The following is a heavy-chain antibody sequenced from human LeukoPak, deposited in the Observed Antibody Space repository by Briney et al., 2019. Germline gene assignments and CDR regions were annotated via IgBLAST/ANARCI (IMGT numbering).Heavy chain of an antibody. Sequence: ASVKVSCKASGYTFTSYYMHWVRQAPGQGLEWMGIINPSGGSTSYAQKFQGRVTMTRDTSTSTVYMELSSLRSEDTAVNYCARDDHYYGSGSYYYYYYMDVWGKGTTVTVSS. V-gene: IGHV1-46*01. CDR3: ARDDHYYGSGSYYYYYYMDV. J-gene: IGHJ6*03. CDR2: INPSGGST. CDR1: GYTFTSYY. D-gene: IGHD3-10*01.